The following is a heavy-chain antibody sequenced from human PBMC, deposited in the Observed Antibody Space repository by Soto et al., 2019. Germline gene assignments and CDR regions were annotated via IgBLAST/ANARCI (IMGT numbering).Heavy chain of an antibody. V-gene: IGHV4-30-4*01. D-gene: IGHD2-2*01. CDR3: ARDSISTSSNYYYYGMDV. J-gene: IGHJ6*02. Sequence: QVQLQESGPGLVKPSQTLSLTCTVSGGSISSGDYYWSWSRKPPGKGMEWIGYIYYSGSTYYNPSLKSRVTISVDTSKNEFSLKLSSVTAADTAVYYCARDSISTSSNYYYYGMDVWGQGTTVTVSS. CDR1: GGSISSGDYY. CDR2: IYYSGST.